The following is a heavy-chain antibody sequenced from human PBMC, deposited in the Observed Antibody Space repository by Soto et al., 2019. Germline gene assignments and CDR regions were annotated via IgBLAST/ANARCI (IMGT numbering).Heavy chain of an antibody. J-gene: IGHJ5*02. Sequence: QVQLVQSGAEVKKPGSSVKVSCKASGGTFSSYAISWVRQAPGQGLEWMGGIIPIFGTANYAQKFQGRVTITADESTSTAYMELSSLRSEDTAVYYCXXXXXXXXXVXDEGWFDPWGQGTLVTXXX. CDR3: XXXXXXXXXVXDEGWFDP. V-gene: IGHV1-69*01. CDR1: GGTFSSYA. CDR2: IIPIFGTA.